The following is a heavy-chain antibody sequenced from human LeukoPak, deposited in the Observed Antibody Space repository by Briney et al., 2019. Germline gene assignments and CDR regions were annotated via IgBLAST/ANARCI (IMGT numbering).Heavy chain of an antibody. Sequence: GGSLRLSCTASGFTFSTYAMSWVRQAPGKGLEWVSGISGSGGTTYYADSVKGRFTISRDNSKNTLYLQMDSLGAEDTAVYHCAKSYYYGSGSYSRNSWFDPWGQGTLVTVSS. J-gene: IGHJ5*02. CDR1: GFTFSTYA. CDR2: ISGSGGTT. D-gene: IGHD3-10*01. V-gene: IGHV3-23*01. CDR3: AKSYYYGSGSYSRNSWFDP.